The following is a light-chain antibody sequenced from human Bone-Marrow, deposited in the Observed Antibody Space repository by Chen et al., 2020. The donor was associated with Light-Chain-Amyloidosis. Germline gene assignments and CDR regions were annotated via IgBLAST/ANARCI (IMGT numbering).Light chain of an antibody. CDR1: NCDVGDHNY. J-gene: IGLJ3*02. CDR2: DVS. CDR3: NSYTSSSTRV. Sequence: QSALSQPASVSGSPGQSITISCTGTNCDVGDHNYVSWHQQYPGKAPRLIIYDVSYRPSGVSHRFSGSQSGNTASLTISGLQADDEADYYCNSYTSSSTRVFGGGTKLTVL. V-gene: IGLV2-14*03.